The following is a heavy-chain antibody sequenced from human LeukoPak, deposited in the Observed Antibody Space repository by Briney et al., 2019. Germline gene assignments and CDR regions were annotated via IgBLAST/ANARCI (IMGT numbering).Heavy chain of an antibody. V-gene: IGHV3-30-3*01. CDR1: GFTFSSYA. D-gene: IGHD6-13*01. Sequence: GGSLRLSCAASGFTFSSYAMHWVRQAPGKGLEWVAVISYDGSNKYYADSVKGRFTISRDNAKNSLYLQMNSLRAEDTAVYYCARLIAAAATPLVDPWGQGTLVTVSS. CDR2: ISYDGSNK. J-gene: IGHJ5*02. CDR3: ARLIAAAATPLVDP.